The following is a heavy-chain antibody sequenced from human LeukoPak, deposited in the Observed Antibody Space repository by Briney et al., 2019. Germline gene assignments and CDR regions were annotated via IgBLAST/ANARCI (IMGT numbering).Heavy chain of an antibody. CDR2: IYYSGST. CDR3: ARDLPYYDSSGYSQH. CDR1: GGSISSSSYY. Sequence: SETLSLTCTVSGGSISSSSYYWGWIRQPPGKGLEWIGSIYYSGSTYYNPSFKSRVTISVDTSKNQFSLKLSSVTAADTAVYYCARDLPYYDSSGYSQHWGQGTLVTVSS. V-gene: IGHV4-39*02. D-gene: IGHD3-22*01. J-gene: IGHJ1*01.